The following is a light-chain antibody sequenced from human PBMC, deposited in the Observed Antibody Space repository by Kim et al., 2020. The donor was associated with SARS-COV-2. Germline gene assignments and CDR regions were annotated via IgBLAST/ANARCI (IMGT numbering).Light chain of an antibody. V-gene: IGKV1-9*01. J-gene: IGKJ1*01. CDR3: QQLNSFPRT. CDR1: QGIRNY. CDR2: AAS. Sequence: DIQLTQSPSFLSTSIGDRVTITCRASQGIRNYLAWYQQRPWQAPKLLIYAASTLQSWVPSRFSGSGSGTEFTLTISSLQPEDFATYYCQQLNSFPRTFGQGTKVDIK.